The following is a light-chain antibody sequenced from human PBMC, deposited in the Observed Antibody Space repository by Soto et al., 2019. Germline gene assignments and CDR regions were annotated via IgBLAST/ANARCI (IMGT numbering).Light chain of an antibody. J-gene: IGLJ3*02. CDR2: EVT. CDR3: ASYTSSRVWV. Sequence: QSALTQPPSVSGSPGQSVTISCTGPSSDVGSYNRVSWYQQPPGTATKLIIYEVTNRPSGVPVRFSGSKSANMASLTISGLQAEDEADYYCASYTSSRVWVFGGGTKLTVL. V-gene: IGLV2-18*02. CDR1: SSDVGSYNR.